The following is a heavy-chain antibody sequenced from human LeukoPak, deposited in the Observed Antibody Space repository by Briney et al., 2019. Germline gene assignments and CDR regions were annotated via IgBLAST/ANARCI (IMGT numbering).Heavy chain of an antibody. CDR1: GYTLTELS. CDR2: FDPEDGET. CDR3: ATVHTYYYGSGSYLD. Sequence: ASVKVSCKVSGYTLTELSMHWVRQAPGKGLEWMGGFDPEDGETIYAQKFQGRVTMTEDTSTDTAYMELSSLRSEDTAVYYCATVHTYYYGSGSYLDWGQGTLVTVSS. D-gene: IGHD3-10*01. V-gene: IGHV1-24*01. J-gene: IGHJ4*02.